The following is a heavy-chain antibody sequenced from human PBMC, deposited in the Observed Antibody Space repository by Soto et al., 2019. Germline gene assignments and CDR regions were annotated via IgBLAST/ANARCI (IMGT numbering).Heavy chain of an antibody. CDR3: ARVNTHDWNDGAYDY. V-gene: IGHV4-38-2*01. CDR1: GHSISSGHY. D-gene: IGHD1-1*01. CDR2: MYHRGGT. J-gene: IGHJ4*02. Sequence: PSETLSLTCAVSGHSISSGHYWAWIRQPPGKGLEWIGSMYHRGGTYYSPSLKSRITMSVDTSKNQFSLNLSFVTAADTAMYYCARVNTHDWNDGAYDYWGQGILVTVSS.